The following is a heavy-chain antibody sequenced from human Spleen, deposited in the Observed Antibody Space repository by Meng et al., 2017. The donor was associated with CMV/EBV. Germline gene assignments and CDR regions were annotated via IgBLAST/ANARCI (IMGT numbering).Heavy chain of an antibody. CDR2: MSAYNGFT. J-gene: IGHJ5*02. Sequence: ASVKVSCKTSGYTFTDYYIHWVRQAPGQGLEWMGWMSAYNGFTNYAQKFQDRVTMTTDTSTSTAYMELRSLRSDDTAVYYCARDQGNWNDVSWFDPWGHGTLVTVSS. CDR1: GYTFTDYY. V-gene: IGHV1-18*04. CDR3: ARDQGNWNDVSWFDP. D-gene: IGHD1-1*01.